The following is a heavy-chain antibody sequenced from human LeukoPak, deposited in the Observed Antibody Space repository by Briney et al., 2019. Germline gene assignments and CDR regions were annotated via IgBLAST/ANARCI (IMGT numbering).Heavy chain of an antibody. CDR2: INQDGSEK. Sequence: GGSLRLSCAASGFTFSSYWMNWVRQAPGKGLEWVASINQDGSEKFYLDSVKGRFTISRDNSKNSLYLQMDRLRDEDTAVYSCARDGVRDGLYFDRWGQGTLVTVSS. CDR3: ARDGVRDGLYFDR. CDR1: GFTFSSYW. D-gene: IGHD5-24*01. J-gene: IGHJ4*02. V-gene: IGHV3-7*01.